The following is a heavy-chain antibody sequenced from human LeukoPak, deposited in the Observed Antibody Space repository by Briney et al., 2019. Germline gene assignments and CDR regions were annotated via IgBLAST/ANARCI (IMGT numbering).Heavy chain of an antibody. V-gene: IGHV3-11*01. Sequence: GGSLRLSCAASGFTFSDYYMSWIRQAPGKGLEWVSYISSSGSTIYYADSVKGRFTISRDNAKHSLYLQMTSLRAEDTAVYYCARIHYGSGGYQPLDYWGQGTLVTVSS. CDR1: GFTFSDYY. CDR3: ARIHYGSGGYQPLDY. J-gene: IGHJ4*02. D-gene: IGHD3-10*01. CDR2: ISSSGSTI.